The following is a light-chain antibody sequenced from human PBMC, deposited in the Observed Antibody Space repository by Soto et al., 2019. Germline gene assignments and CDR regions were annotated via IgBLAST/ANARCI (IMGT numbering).Light chain of an antibody. CDR3: SSYTSSSTLVI. V-gene: IGLV2-14*01. Sequence: QSVLTQPASVSGSPGQSITISCTGTSSDVGGYKYVSWYQQHPGKAPKLMIFEVSKRPSGVSNRFSGSKSGNTASLTISGLQAEDEADYYCSSYTSSSTLVIFGGGTKVTVL. CDR2: EVS. CDR1: SSDVGGYKY. J-gene: IGLJ2*01.